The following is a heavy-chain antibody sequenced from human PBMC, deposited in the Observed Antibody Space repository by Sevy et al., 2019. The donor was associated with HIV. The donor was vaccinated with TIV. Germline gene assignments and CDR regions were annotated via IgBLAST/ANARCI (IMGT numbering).Heavy chain of an antibody. CDR3: ARVARGSNDAFDI. CDR2: ITNGGGTI. V-gene: IGHV3-11*01. Sequence: GGSLRLSCAASGFTFEAYHMTWIRQTPGKGLEWVSYITNGGGTIHYADSVKGRFTISRDNAQNSLYLQMNTLRVEDTAVYYCARVARGSNDAFDIWGQWTTVTVSS. D-gene: IGHD4-4*01. CDR1: GFTFEAYH. J-gene: IGHJ3*02.